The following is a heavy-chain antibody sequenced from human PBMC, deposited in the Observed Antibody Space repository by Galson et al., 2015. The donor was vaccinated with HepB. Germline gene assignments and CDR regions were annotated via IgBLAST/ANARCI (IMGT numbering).Heavy chain of an antibody. CDR2: IGDNARRT. D-gene: IGHD1-1*01. V-gene: IGHV3-23*01. CDR3: AKGTIDVDY. CDR1: GFTFSSLG. J-gene: IGHJ4*02. Sequence: SLRLSCAATGFTFSSLGMTWVRQAPGKGLDCVAAIGDNARRTDYADSVKGRFTISRDNSRNMLYLQMNNLRAEDTAVYYCAKGTIDVDYWGQGTLVTVSS.